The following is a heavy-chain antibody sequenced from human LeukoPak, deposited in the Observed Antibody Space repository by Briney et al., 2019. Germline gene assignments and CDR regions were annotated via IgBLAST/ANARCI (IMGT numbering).Heavy chain of an antibody. J-gene: IGHJ4*02. D-gene: IGHD1-1*01. Sequence: PGGSLRLSCAASGFNFTNAWVSWVRRAPGKGLEWFGRIKSKADGGTTVHAAPVKDRFAMSRDDSKNTLYLQINSLKAEDTAVYYCVDPPTSLWGQGILVTVSS. V-gene: IGHV3-15*01. CDR1: GFNFTNAW. CDR2: IKSKADGGTT. CDR3: VDPPTSL.